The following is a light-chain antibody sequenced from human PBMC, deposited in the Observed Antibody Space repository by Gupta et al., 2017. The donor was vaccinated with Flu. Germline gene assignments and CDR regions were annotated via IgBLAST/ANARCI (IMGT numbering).Light chain of an antibody. J-gene: IGLJ2*01. V-gene: IGLV2-8*01. CDR3: SSSSGSNDLV. CDR2: EVD. CDR1: SSDIGAFDY. Sequence: QSALTQPPSASGSPGQSVTVSCTGTSSDIGAFDYFSWYQRHPGKGPKLIIYEVDKRPSGVPDRFSGSKSGNTAFLTVSGLQSDDDADYYCSSSSGSNDLVFGGGTRLTVL.